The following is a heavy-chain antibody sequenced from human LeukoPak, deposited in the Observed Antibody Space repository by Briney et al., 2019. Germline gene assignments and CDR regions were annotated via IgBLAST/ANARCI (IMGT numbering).Heavy chain of an antibody. CDR2: IYYSWNT. V-gene: IGHV4-59*01. J-gene: IGHJ6*02. CDR1: GGSISTYY. CDR3: ARGQYSGYDRGGLDV. Sequence: SETLSLTCTVSGGSISTYYWSWIRQPPGKGLEWIGYIYYSWNTNYNPSLKSRVAMSVDTSNNQFSLHVSSVTAADTAMYYCARGQYSGYDRGGLDVWGQGTTVTVSS. D-gene: IGHD5-12*01.